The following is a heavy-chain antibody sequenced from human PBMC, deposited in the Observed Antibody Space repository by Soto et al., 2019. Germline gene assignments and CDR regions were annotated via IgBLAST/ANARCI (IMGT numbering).Heavy chain of an antibody. Sequence: PSETKSLTCTVSGGSISSSSYYWGWIRKPPGKGLEWIGSIYYSGSTYYNPSLKSRVTISVDTSKNQFSLKLSSVTAADTAVYYCARRIVVVVAATSTYGMDVWGQGTTVTVSS. CDR2: IYYSGST. D-gene: IGHD2-15*01. CDR3: ARRIVVVVAATSTYGMDV. V-gene: IGHV4-39*01. J-gene: IGHJ6*02. CDR1: GGSISSSSYY.